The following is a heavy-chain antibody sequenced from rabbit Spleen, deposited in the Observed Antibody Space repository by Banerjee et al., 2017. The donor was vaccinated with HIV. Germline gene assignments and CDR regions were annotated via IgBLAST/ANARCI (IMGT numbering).Heavy chain of an antibody. D-gene: IGHD7-1*01. CDR2: IYAGYIGST. CDR1: GFSFSSAYY. Sequence: QSLEESGGGLVKPAASLTLTCTASGFSFSSAYYICWVRQAPGKGLDLIACIYAGYIGSTWYASWAKGRFTISKASSTTVTLQMTSLTAADTATYFCARGQLSDGTAFNLWGPGTLVTVS. V-gene: IGHV1S40*01. CDR3: ARGQLSDGTAFNL. J-gene: IGHJ4*01.